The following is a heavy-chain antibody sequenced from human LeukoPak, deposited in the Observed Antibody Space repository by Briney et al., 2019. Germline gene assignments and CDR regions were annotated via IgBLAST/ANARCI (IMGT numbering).Heavy chain of an antibody. CDR1: GFNFQHYA. CDR3: ARRGGSSWSSFDF. Sequence: HSGGSLRLSCAASGFNFQHYAMNWVRHAPGKGPEWVSGISGFGGSTYYAPSVKDRFAISRDNSGNALFLRLTNLRVEDSALYYCARRGGSSWSSFDFWGQGTWVGVSS. D-gene: IGHD6-13*01. J-gene: IGHJ4*02. V-gene: IGHV3-23*01. CDR2: ISGFGGST.